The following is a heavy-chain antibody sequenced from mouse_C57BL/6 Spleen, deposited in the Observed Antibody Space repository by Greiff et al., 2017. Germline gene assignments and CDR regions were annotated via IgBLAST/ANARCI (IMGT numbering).Heavy chain of an antibody. Sequence: VQLQQPGAELVRPGSSVKLSCKASGYTFTSYWMDWVKQRPGQGLEWIGNIYPSDSETNYNQKFKDKATLTVDKSSSTAYMQLSSLTSEDSAVYYCARRGLRQGYYNSMDYWGQGTSVTVSS. J-gene: IGHJ4*01. V-gene: IGHV1-61*01. D-gene: IGHD2-4*01. CDR2: IYPSDSET. CDR1: GYTFTSYW. CDR3: ARRGLRQGYYNSMDY.